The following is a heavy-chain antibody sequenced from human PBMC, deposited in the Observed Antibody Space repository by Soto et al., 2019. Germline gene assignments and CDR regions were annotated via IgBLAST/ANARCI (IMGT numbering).Heavy chain of an antibody. CDR2: INTHNGNT. J-gene: IGHJ6*02. D-gene: IGHD3-10*01. V-gene: IGHV1-18*01. Sequence: SWVRQAPGEGLEWLGWINTHNGNTNYAQNLQGRVFMTADTSTNTAYMELRSLRSDDTAIYYCTREGSAPYYYYGMDAWGQGTTVTSP. CDR3: TREGSAPYYYYGMDA.